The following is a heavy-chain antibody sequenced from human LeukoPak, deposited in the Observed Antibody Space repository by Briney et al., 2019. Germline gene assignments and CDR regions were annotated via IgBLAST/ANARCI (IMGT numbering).Heavy chain of an antibody. Sequence: ASVKVSCKASGYTFTSYGISWVRQAPGQGLEWMGWISAYNGNTNYAQKLQGRATMTTDTSTSTAYMELRSLRSDDTAVYYCARDFLTMVRGVIPFDYWGQGTLVTVSS. CDR3: ARDFLTMVRGVIPFDY. D-gene: IGHD3-10*01. V-gene: IGHV1-18*01. CDR1: GYTFTSYG. J-gene: IGHJ4*02. CDR2: ISAYNGNT.